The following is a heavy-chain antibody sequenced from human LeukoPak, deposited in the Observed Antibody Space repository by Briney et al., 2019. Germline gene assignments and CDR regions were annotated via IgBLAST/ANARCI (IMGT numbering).Heavy chain of an antibody. CDR1: GGSISSYY. D-gene: IGHD6-13*01. CDR2: IYYSGST. Sequence: SETLSLTCTVSGGSISSYYWSWIRQPPGKGLEWIGYIYYSGSTNYNPSLKSRVTISVDTSKNQFSLKLSSVTAADTAVYYCARGVAAAGDYYYYYMDVWGKGTTVTVSS. J-gene: IGHJ6*03. V-gene: IGHV4-59*01. CDR3: ARGVAAAGDYYYYYMDV.